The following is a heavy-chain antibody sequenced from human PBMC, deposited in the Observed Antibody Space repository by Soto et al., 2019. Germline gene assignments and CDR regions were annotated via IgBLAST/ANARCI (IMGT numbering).Heavy chain of an antibody. CDR3: ARELQQLINWFDP. Sequence: ASVKVSCKASGYTFTNYAISWVRQAPGQGLEWRGWISVYNGNTNYAQNLQGRVTMTTDTSTSTAYMELRSLRSDDTAVYYCARELQQLINWFDPWGQGTLVTVSS. D-gene: IGHD6-13*01. J-gene: IGHJ5*02. CDR1: GYTFTNYA. CDR2: ISVYNGNT. V-gene: IGHV1-18*01.